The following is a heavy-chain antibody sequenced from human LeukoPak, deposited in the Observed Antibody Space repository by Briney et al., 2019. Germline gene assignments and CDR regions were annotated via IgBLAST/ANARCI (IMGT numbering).Heavy chain of an antibody. CDR1: GYSISSGYY. J-gene: IGHJ4*02. Sequence: PSETLSLTCTVSGYSISSGYYWGWIRQPPGRGLEWIGSIYHSGSTYYNPSLKSRVTISVDTSKNQFSLKLSSVTAADTAVYYCARQATTGTTRWGQGTLVTVSS. CDR3: ARQATTGTTR. V-gene: IGHV4-38-2*02. CDR2: IYHSGST. D-gene: IGHD1-1*01.